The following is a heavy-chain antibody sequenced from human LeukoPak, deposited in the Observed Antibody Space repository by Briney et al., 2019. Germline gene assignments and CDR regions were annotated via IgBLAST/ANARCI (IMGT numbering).Heavy chain of an antibody. D-gene: IGHD5-12*01. CDR3: TTDQYGYDSNY. J-gene: IGHJ4*02. CDR1: GFTFSNAW. V-gene: IGHV3-15*01. CDR2: IKRTTDGGTT. Sequence: GGSLRLSCAASGFTFSNAWMSWVRQAPGKGLEWVGRIKRTTDGGTTEYAAPVKGRFTISRDDSKNTPYLQMNSLKSEDTAVYYCTTDQYGYDSNYWGQGTLVTVSS.